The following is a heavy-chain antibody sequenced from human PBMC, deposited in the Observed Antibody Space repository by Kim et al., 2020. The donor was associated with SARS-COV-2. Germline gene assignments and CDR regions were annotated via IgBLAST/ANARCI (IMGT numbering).Heavy chain of an antibody. CDR2: ISSSSSYISSSSSYI. CDR3: ARDRSDDYDFWSVLTTTYYYYMAV. J-gene: IGHJ6*03. V-gene: IGHV3-21*01. Sequence: GGSLRLSCAASGFTFSSYSMNWVRQAPGKGLEWVSSISSSSSYISSSSSYIYYADSVKGRFTISRDNAKNSLYLQMNSLRAEDTAVYYCARDRSDDYDFWSVLTTTYYYYMAVWGKGTTVTVSS. D-gene: IGHD3-3*01. CDR1: GFTFSSYS.